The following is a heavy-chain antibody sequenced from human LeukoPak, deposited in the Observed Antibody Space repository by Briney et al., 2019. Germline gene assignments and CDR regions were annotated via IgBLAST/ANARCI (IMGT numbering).Heavy chain of an antibody. D-gene: IGHD3-10*01. V-gene: IGHV3-33*01. J-gene: IGHJ4*02. CDR2: IWFDGSDK. CDR1: GFTFSSYG. CDR3: ARDPAGIRGNFDY. Sequence: GRPLTLSCAASGFTFSSYGFHWVRQIPGKGLEWVAGIWFDGSDKYYADSVKGRFTISRDISKNTVHLQMNSLRAEDTAVYHCARDPAGIRGNFDYWGQGTQVTVSS.